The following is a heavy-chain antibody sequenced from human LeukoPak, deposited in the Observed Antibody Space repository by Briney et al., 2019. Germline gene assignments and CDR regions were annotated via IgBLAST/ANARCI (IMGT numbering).Heavy chain of an antibody. D-gene: IGHD2-21*02. CDR3: ARERVAYCGGDCYSALDY. V-gene: IGHV1-2*04. Sequence: ASVKVSCKASGYTFTGYYMHWVRQAPGQGLEWMGWINPNSGGTNYAQKFQGWVTMTRDTPISTAYMELSRLRSDDTAVYYCARERVAYCGGDCYSALDYWGQGTLVTVSS. CDR1: GYTFTGYY. CDR2: INPNSGGT. J-gene: IGHJ4*02.